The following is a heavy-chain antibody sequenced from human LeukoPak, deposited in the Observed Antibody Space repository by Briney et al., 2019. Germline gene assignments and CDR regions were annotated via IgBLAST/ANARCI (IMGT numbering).Heavy chain of an antibody. CDR1: GFTFSSYW. Sequence: PGGSLRLSCAASGFTFSSYWMSWVRQAPGKGLEWVANTKQDGSEKYYVDSVKGRFTISRDNAKNSLYLQMNSLRAEDTAVYYCARDFPDYYDSSHPLGYWGQGTLVTVSS. V-gene: IGHV3-7*01. CDR3: ARDFPDYYDSSHPLGY. CDR2: TKQDGSEK. J-gene: IGHJ4*02. D-gene: IGHD3-22*01.